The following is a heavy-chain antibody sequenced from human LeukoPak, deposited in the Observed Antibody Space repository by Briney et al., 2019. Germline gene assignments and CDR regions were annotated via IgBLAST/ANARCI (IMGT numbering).Heavy chain of an antibody. J-gene: IGHJ5*02. Sequence: SETLSLTCAVYGGSFSDYYWSWIRQPPGKGVEWIGEINHSGSTNYNPSLKSRVTISVDTSKNQFSLRLSSVTAADTAVYYCARGRLVPPATGWFDPWGQGTLVTVSS. V-gene: IGHV4-34*01. CDR1: GGSFSDYY. D-gene: IGHD2-2*01. CDR3: ARGRLVPPATGWFDP. CDR2: INHSGST.